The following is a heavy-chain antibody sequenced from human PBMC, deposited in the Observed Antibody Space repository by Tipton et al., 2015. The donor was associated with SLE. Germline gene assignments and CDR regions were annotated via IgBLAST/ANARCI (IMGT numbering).Heavy chain of an antibody. J-gene: IGHJ4*02. CDR3: VRGGILLFDY. CDR2: IYDSGST. V-gene: IGHV4-59*11. CDR1: SGSISSHY. D-gene: IGHD6-13*01. Sequence: TLSLTCTVSSGSISSHYWHWIRQPPGKGLEWIGYIYDSGSTSYNPSLKSRVTMSVDTSKNQLSLKVRSVTAADTAVYYCVRGGILLFDYWGQGTLVTVSS.